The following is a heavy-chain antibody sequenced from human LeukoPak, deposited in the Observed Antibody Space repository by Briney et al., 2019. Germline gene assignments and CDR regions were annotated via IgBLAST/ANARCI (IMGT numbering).Heavy chain of an antibody. V-gene: IGHV5-51*01. J-gene: IGHJ3*01. CDR2: IYPSDSYT. CDR3: AKHAYSDSTSAFDF. CDR1: GYSFSNYW. D-gene: IGHD4-11*01. Sequence: GESLKISCEASGYSFSNYWIGWVRQMPGKGLECLGIIYPSDSYTRYSPSFQSQVTISADKSINTAYLQWSSLKASDTAMYYCAKHAYSDSTSAFDFWGQGTMVTVSS.